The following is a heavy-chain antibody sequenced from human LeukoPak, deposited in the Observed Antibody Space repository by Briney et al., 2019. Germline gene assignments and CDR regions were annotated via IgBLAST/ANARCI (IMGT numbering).Heavy chain of an antibody. CDR3: ARAQVDYNNGPGSRGYYSYGMDV. V-gene: IGHV4-59*01. J-gene: IGHJ6*02. CDR1: GGSISTYY. Sequence: SETLSLTCTVSGGSISTYYGNWIRQAPGKGLVWIGYIYYSGSTNYNPSLKSRVAMSVDTSRNQFSLKLSSVTAADTAVYYCARAQVDYNNGPGSRGYYSYGMDVWGRGTTVTVSS. CDR2: IYYSGST. D-gene: IGHD4-11*01.